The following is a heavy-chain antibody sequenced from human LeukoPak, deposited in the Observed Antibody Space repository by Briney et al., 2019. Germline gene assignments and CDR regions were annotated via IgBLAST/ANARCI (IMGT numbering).Heavy chain of an antibody. CDR2: ISGDGGTT. D-gene: IGHD3-10*01. Sequence: GSLRLSCAATGSAFSGHNMNWVRQAPGKGLECVSVISGDGGTTYYADSVKGRFTISRDNSKNTLYLQMNSLRAEDTAVYYCAKHLWRDLLWLGEGYYFGYWGLGTLVTVSS. CDR1: GSAFSGHN. V-gene: IGHV3-23*01. J-gene: IGHJ4*02. CDR3: AKHLWRDLLWLGEGYYFGY.